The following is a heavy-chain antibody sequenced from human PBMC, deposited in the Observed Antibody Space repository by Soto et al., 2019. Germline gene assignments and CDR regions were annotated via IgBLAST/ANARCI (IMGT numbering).Heavy chain of an antibody. V-gene: IGHV3-7*01. CDR2: INQGGSAK. J-gene: IGHJ4*02. CDR1: TFTFSNHW. D-gene: IGHD2-2*02. CDR3: ARIYCSTTSCYIDY. Sequence: VGSLRLSCAASTFTFSNHWMSWVRQAPGKGLEWVANINQGGSAKYYLDSVKGRFTISRDNAKNSLDLQMNSLRAEDTAVYYCARIYCSTTSCYIDYWGQGTLVTVSS.